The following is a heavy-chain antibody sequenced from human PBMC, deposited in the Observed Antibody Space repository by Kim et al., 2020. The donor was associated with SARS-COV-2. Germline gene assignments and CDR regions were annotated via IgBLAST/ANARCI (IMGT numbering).Heavy chain of an antibody. D-gene: IGHD6-19*01. J-gene: IGHJ4*02. CDR2: IYYSGNT. Sequence: SETLSLTCVVSGGSISNYYWSWIRQPPKKGLEWIGHIYYSGNTDYNPSLRSRVTISVDTSRNQFSLRLNSVTAADTGLYYCVRAVAGRGDYFVFWVQAT. CDR1: GGSISNYY. CDR3: VRAVAGRGDYFVF. V-gene: IGHV4-59*12.